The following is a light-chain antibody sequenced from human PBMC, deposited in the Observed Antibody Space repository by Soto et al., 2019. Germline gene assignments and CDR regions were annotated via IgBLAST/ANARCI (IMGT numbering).Light chain of an antibody. J-gene: IGLJ1*01. V-gene: IGLV1-44*01. Sequence: QSALTQPPSASGTPGQRVTISCSGSSSNIGSNTVNWYQQLPGTAPKLLIYSNNQRPSGVPDRFSGSKSGTSASLAISGLQSEDFSDYYCAAWDDTLNVYVSGTGTNLTVL. CDR2: SNN. CDR3: AAWDDTLNVYV. CDR1: SSNIGSNT.